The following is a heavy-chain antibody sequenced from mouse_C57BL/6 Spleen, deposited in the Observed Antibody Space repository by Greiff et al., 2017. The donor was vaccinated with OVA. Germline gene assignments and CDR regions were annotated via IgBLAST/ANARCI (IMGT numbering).Heavy chain of an antibody. CDR2: IDPSDSET. D-gene: IGHD1-1*01. V-gene: IGHV1-52*01. Sequence: QVQLQQSGAELVRPGSSVKLSCKASGYTFTSYWMHWVKQRPIQGLEWIGNIDPSDSETHYNQKFKDKATLTVDKSSSTAYMQLSSLTSEDSAVYYCARSNYGSPYAMDYWGQGTSVTVSS. CDR1: GYTFTSYW. J-gene: IGHJ4*01. CDR3: ARSNYGSPYAMDY.